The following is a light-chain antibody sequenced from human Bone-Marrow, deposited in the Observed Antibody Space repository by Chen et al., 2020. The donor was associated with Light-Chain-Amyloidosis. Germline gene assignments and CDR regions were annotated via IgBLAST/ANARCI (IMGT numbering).Light chain of an antibody. CDR2: RDT. Sequence: SYELTQPPSVSVSPGQTARITCSGDDLPTKYAYWYQQKPGQAPVLVIHRDTERPSGISERFCVSSSGTTATLTISGVQAEDEADYHCQSADSSGTYEVIFGGGTKLTGL. CDR1: DLPTKY. V-gene: IGLV3-25*03. J-gene: IGLJ2*01. CDR3: QSADSSGTYEVI.